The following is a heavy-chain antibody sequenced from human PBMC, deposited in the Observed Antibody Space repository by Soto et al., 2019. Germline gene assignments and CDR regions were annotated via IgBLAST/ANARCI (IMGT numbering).Heavy chain of an antibody. CDR1: GFSLSTSGVG. V-gene: IGHV2-5*01. J-gene: IGHJ4*02. D-gene: IGHD6-13*01. CDR3: ARPPRGIADFYFEY. CDR2: IYWNDDK. Sequence: SVPTLVNPTQTLTLTCTFSGFSLSTSGVGVGWIRQPPGKALEWLALIYWNDDKRYSPSLKSRLTITKDTSKNQVVLTVTNMEPVDTATYYCARPPRGIADFYFEYWGEGTLVTVSS.